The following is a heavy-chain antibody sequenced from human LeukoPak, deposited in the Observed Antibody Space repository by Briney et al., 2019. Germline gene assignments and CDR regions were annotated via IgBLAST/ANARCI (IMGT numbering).Heavy chain of an antibody. CDR2: INSISGEI. CDR3: ARDHGYAFDY. V-gene: IGHV3-48*02. J-gene: IGHJ4*02. CDR1: GLTFSYYS. Sequence: PGGSLRLSCVASGLTFSYYSMNWVRQAPGKGLEWVSYINSISGEIWYADSVKGRFTISRDDAKNSLYLQMNSLRDEDTAVYYCARDHGYAFDYWGQGTLVTVSS. D-gene: IGHD5-12*01.